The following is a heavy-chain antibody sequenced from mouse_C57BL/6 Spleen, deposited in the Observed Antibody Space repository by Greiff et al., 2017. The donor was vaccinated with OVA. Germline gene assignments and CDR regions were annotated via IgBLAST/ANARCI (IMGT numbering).Heavy chain of an antibody. CDR1: GFTFSSYG. J-gene: IGHJ2*01. D-gene: IGHD2-5*01. CDR3: ARHYSTSYFDY. V-gene: IGHV5-6*02. CDR2: ISSGGSYT. Sequence: DVMLVESGGDLVKPGGSLKLSCAASGFTFSSYGMSWVRQTPDKRLEWVATISSGGSYTYYPESVKGRFTISRENAKNTLYRQMSSMQSENTAMYYCARHYSTSYFDYWGQGTTLTVSS.